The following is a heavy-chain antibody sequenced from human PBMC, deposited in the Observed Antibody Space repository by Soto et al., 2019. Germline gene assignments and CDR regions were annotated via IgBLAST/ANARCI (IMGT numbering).Heavy chain of an antibody. J-gene: IGHJ4*02. CDR3: AKSYDSSGYFGFEEDGFDY. D-gene: IGHD3-22*01. Sequence: HPGGSLRLSCAASGFTFSSYGMHWVRQAPGKGLEWVAVISYDGSNKYYADSVKGRFTISRDNSKNTLYLQMNSLRAEDTAVYYCAKSYDSSGYFGFEEDGFDYWGQGTLVTVSS. CDR1: GFTFSSYG. CDR2: ISYDGSNK. V-gene: IGHV3-30*18.